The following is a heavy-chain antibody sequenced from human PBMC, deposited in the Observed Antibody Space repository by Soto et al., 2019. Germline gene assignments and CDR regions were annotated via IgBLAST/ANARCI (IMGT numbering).Heavy chain of an antibody. V-gene: IGHV1-18*01. Sequence: ASVEVSCKESGDTYASCGSRWVRQANKQGLEWMGWISAYNGNTNYAQKLQGRVTMNTDTSTSTAYMELRSLRSDDTAVYYCARDYYDSSGYSNWFDPWGQGTLVTVSS. CDR2: ISAYNGNT. J-gene: IGHJ5*02. D-gene: IGHD3-22*01. CDR3: ARDYYDSSGYSNWFDP. CDR1: GDTYASCG.